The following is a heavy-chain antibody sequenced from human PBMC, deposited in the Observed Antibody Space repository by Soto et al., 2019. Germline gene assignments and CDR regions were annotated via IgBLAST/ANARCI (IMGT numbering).Heavy chain of an antibody. CDR1: GFTFSDYY. J-gene: IGHJ3*02. CDR3: ARLVQRERRSEDAFDI. CDR2: ISSSGSTI. Sequence: QVQLVESGGGLVKPGGSLRLSCAASGFTFSDYYMSWIRQAPGKGLEGVSYISSSGSTIYYADSVKGRFTISRDNAKNSLYVQMNSLRAEDTAGYYGARLVQRERRSEDAFDIWGQGTMVTVSS. D-gene: IGHD1-1*01. V-gene: IGHV3-11*01.